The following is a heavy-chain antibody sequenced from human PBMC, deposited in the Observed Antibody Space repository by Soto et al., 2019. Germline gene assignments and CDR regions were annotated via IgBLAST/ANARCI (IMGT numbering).Heavy chain of an antibody. CDR3: AKDGSDNFDY. D-gene: IGHD1-26*01. V-gene: IGHV3-30*18. CDR2: MSYDGSNE. Sequence: QVQLVESGGGVVQPGRSLRLSCAASGFTFSHYAMHWVRQAPGKGLEWVALMSYDGSNEYYADSVKGRFTISRDNSKHTLYLQMNSLRAEDTAVYYCAKDGSDNFDYWGQGTLVTVSS. J-gene: IGHJ4*02. CDR1: GFTFSHYA.